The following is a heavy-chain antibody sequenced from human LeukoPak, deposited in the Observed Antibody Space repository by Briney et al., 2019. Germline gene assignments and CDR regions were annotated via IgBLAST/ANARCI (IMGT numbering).Heavy chain of an antibody. CDR3: VRDYFFSLDP. J-gene: IGHJ5*02. D-gene: IGHD2/OR15-2a*01. CDR1: GFTLSNSW. Sequence: GGSLRLSCAVSGFTLSNSWMHWVRQAPGKGLVWVSLIKSDGSTSYADSVKGRFTISRDNAKNTLYLQMNSLKDEDTAVYYCVRDYFFSLDPWGQGTLVTVSS. CDR2: IKSDGST. V-gene: IGHV3-74*01.